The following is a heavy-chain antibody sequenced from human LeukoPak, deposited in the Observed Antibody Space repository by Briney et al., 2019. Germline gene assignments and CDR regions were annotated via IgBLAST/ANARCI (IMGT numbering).Heavy chain of an antibody. Sequence: SETLSLTCAVYGGSFSGYYWSWIRQPPGKGLERIGEINHSGSTNYNPSLKSRVTISVDTSKNQFSLKLSSVTAADTAVYYCARGFRSTQNKPHDYWGQGTLVTVSS. CDR1: GGSFSGYY. CDR3: ARGFRSTQNKPHDY. V-gene: IGHV4-34*01. J-gene: IGHJ4*02. CDR2: INHSGST. D-gene: IGHD2-2*01.